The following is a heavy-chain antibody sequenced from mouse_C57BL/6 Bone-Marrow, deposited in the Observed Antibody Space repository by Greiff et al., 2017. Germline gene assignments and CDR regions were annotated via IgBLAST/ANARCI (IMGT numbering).Heavy chain of an antibody. CDR2: IDPSDSYT. J-gene: IGHJ2*01. Sequence: QVQLQQPGAELVMPGASVKLSCKASGYTFTSYWMHWVKQRPGQGLEWIGEIDPSDSYTNYNQKFKGKSTLTVGKSSSTAYMQLRSLTSEDSAVYYCARESSSYALSGFDYWGQGTTLTVSS. D-gene: IGHD1-1*01. V-gene: IGHV1-69*01. CDR1: GYTFTSYW. CDR3: ARESSSYALSGFDY.